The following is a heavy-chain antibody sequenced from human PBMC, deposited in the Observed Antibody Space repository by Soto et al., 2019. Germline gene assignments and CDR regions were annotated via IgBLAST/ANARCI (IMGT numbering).Heavy chain of an antibody. D-gene: IGHD2-15*01. Sequence: EVQMLGSGGGLIQPGGSLRLSCAASGFTFTNYAMSWVRQAPGKGLEWVSAISGSGSNTYYADSVKGRFTISRDNSKNTLYLQMDSLSAEDTAVYYWSNWVAGGANYFDYWGQGTLVTVSS. CDR2: ISGSGSNT. CDR3: SNWVAGGANYFDY. J-gene: IGHJ4*02. CDR1: GFTFTNYA. V-gene: IGHV3-23*01.